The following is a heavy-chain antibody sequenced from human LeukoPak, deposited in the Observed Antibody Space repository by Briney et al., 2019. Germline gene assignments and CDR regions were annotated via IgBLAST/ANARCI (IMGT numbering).Heavy chain of an antibody. CDR1: GFTFDDYA. J-gene: IGHJ4*02. CDR3: AKAFAYDFWSGQFDY. CDR2: ISWNSGSI. V-gene: IGHV3-9*01. D-gene: IGHD3-3*01. Sequence: GRSLRLSCAASGFTFDDYAMHWVRHAPGKGLEWVSGISWNSGSIVYADSVKGRFTISRDNAKNSLYLQMNSLRAEDTALYYCAKAFAYDFWSGQFDYWGQGTLVTVSS.